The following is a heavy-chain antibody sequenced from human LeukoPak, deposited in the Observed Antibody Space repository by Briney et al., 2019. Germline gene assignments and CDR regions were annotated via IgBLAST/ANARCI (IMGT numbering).Heavy chain of an antibody. D-gene: IGHD3-16*01. J-gene: IGHJ4*02. Sequence: PSETLSLTCTVSGDSISSYHWTWIRRPPGKGLEWIGYISYSGSTNYNPSLKSRVTISVYTSKNQFSLKLSSVTAADTAVYFCARVGRGDHTWGSYYFDHWGQGTLVTVSS. V-gene: IGHV4-59*01. CDR2: ISYSGST. CDR1: GDSISSYH. CDR3: ARVGRGDHTWGSYYFDH.